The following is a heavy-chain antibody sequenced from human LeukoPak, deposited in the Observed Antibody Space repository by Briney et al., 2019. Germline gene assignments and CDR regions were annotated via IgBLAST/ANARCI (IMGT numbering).Heavy chain of an antibody. CDR3: ARDPSLRYFDWLLFP. D-gene: IGHD3-9*01. CDR1: GFTFSSYS. V-gene: IGHV3-21*01. CDR2: ISSSSSYI. Sequence: GSLRLSCAASGFTFSSYSMNWVRQAPGKGLEWVSSISSSSSYIYYADSVKGRFTISRDNSKNTLYLQMNSLRAENTAVYYCARDPSLRYFDWLLFPWGQGTLVTVSS. J-gene: IGHJ4*02.